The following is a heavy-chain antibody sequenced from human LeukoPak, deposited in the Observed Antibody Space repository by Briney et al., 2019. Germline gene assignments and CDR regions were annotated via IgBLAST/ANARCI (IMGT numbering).Heavy chain of an antibody. J-gene: IGHJ4*02. D-gene: IGHD6-19*01. CDR2: VTGDGGGT. Sequence: GGSLRLSCVASGFFFSDYAMPWVRQAPGKGLEYVSAVTGDGGGTHYANSVKGRFTISRDNPKNTLYLQMGSLRVEDLAVYYCAIWAHDSSGSHQTRDYWGQGTLVTVSS. CDR3: AIWAHDSSGSHQTRDY. CDR1: GFFFSDYA. V-gene: IGHV3-64*01.